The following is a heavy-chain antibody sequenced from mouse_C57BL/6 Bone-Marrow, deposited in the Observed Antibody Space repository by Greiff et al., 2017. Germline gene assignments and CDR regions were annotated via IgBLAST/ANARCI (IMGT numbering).Heavy chain of an antibody. CDR3: TRHWGDY. D-gene: IGHD4-1*01. CDR1: GYTFTSYG. Sequence: VKLVESGAELARPGASVKLSCKASGYTFTSYGISWVKQRTGQGLEWIGEIYPRSGNTYYNEKFKGKATLTAEKSSSTAYMELRSLTSEDSSVYFCTRHWGDYWGQGTTLTVSS. J-gene: IGHJ2*01. CDR2: IYPRSGNT. V-gene: IGHV1-81*01.